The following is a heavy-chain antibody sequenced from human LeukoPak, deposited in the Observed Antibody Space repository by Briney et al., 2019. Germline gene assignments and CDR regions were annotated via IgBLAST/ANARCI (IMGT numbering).Heavy chain of an antibody. V-gene: IGHV5-51*01. CDR3: PRLGLTGTALYYFEY. J-gene: IGHJ4*02. D-gene: IGHD1-20*01. CDR1: GYTFGTYC. CDR2: IYPGDSDT. Sequence: GEFLKISCKGSGYTFGTYCIAWVRQMPGKGLEWMGIIYPGDSDTTYSPSFQGQVTISADKSISTAYLQWSSLKASDTAIYFCPRLGLTGTALYYFEYWGQGPLVTVSS.